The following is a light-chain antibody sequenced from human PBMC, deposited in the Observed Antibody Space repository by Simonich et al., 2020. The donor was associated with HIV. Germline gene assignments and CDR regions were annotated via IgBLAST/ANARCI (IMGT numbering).Light chain of an antibody. CDR2: EGS. Sequence: QSALTQPASVSGSPGQSITISCTGTSSDVGSYNLVSWNQQHPGKAPKLMIYEGSKRPSGVSNRCSGSKSGNTASLTISGLQAEDEADYYCSSYTSSSTWVFGGGTKLTVL. V-gene: IGLV2-14*02. CDR1: SSDVGSYNL. CDR3: SSYTSSSTWV. J-gene: IGLJ3*02.